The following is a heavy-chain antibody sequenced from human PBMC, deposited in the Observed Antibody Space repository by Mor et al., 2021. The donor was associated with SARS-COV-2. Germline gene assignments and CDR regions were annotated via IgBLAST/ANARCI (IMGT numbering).Heavy chain of an antibody. D-gene: IGHD6-13*01. Sequence: FQGRVTITRDTSASTAYMELSSLRSEDTAVYYCARDLGIAAASYNWFDPWGQGTLVTVSS. J-gene: IGHJ5*02. V-gene: IGHV1-3*01. CDR3: ARDLGIAAASYNWFDP.